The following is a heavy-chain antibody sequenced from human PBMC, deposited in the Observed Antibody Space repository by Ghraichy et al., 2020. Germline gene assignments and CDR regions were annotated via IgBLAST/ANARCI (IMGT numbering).Heavy chain of an antibody. CDR3: ARDHRGGSSGC. D-gene: IGHD6-19*01. CDR2: IYSGGST. Sequence: GGSLRLSCAASGFTVSSNYMSWVRQAPGKGLEWVSVIYSGGSTYYADSVKGRFTISRDNSKNTLYLQMNSLRAEDTAVYYCARDHRGGSSGCWGQGTLVTVSS. V-gene: IGHV3-66*01. CDR1: GFTVSSNY. J-gene: IGHJ4*02.